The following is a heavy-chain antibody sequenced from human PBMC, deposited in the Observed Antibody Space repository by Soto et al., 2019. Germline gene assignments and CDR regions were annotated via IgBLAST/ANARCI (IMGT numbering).Heavy chain of an antibody. V-gene: IGHV4-4*07. CDR3: ARISGSDYYYDGMDV. CDR2: IYTSGST. D-gene: IGHD1-26*01. Sequence: QVQLQESGPGLVKPSETLSLTCTVSGGSISSYYWSWIRQPAGKGLEWIGRIYTSGSTNYNPSLKGRVTMSVDTSKNQCSLKLSSATAVDAAVYYCARISGSDYYYDGMDVWGQGTTVTVSS. J-gene: IGHJ6*02. CDR1: GGSISSYY.